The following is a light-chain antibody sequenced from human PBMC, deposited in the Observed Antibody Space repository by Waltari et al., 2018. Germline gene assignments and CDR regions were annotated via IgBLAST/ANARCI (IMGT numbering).Light chain of an antibody. Sequence: DIVLTQSPDSLAVSLGERATINCKYSQSVLYNSNNKNYLVWYQQKPGQPPKLLIYWASTRESGVPDRFSGSGSGTDFTLTISSLQAEDVAVYYCQQYYSLPVTFGGGTKVEIK. CDR1: QSVLYNSNNKNY. J-gene: IGKJ4*01. CDR3: QQYYSLPVT. V-gene: IGKV4-1*01. CDR2: WAS.